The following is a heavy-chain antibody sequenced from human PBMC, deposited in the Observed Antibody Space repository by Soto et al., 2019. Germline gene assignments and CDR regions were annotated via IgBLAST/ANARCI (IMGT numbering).Heavy chain of an antibody. D-gene: IGHD2-21*02. CDR1: GFTFSTYG. J-gene: IGHJ6*02. Sequence: QVQLVESGGGEVQPGRSLTISCAASGFTFSTYGMHWVRQTPGKGLEWVAVISYDGTNKFYSDSVKGRVTISRDNFMNTLTLQMNGRRADDTDVYSCAKDLQSYGDSDYDCYGVDVWGLGTMGTVSS. CDR2: ISYDGTNK. V-gene: IGHV3-30*18. CDR3: AKDLQSYGDSDYDCYGVDV.